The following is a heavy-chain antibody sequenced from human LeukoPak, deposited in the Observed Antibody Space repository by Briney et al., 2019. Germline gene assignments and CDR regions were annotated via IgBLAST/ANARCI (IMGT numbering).Heavy chain of an antibody. J-gene: IGHJ6*02. CDR2: LNTNTGNP. CDR3: ARVDPPNYYYYYGMDV. D-gene: IGHD3/OR15-3a*01. CDR1: GDTFTSYA. Sequence: ASVKVSCKASGDTFTSYAMNWVRQAPGQGLEWMGWLNTNTGNPTYAQGFTGRFVFSLDTSVSTAYLQISSLKAEDTAVYYCARVDPPNYYYYYGMDVWGQGTTVTVSS. V-gene: IGHV7-4-1*02.